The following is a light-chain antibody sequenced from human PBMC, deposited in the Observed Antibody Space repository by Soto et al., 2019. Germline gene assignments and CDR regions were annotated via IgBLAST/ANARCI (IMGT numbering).Light chain of an antibody. CDR3: QQYNTWPPWT. CDR1: QSVSSN. Sequence: EIVMTQSPATLSVSPGERATLSCRASQSVSSNLAWYQQKPGQAPRLLIYGASTRATGIPARFSGSGSGTEFTLTISSLQSENFAVYYCQQYNTWPPWTFGQENKEEIK. J-gene: IGKJ1*01. CDR2: GAS. V-gene: IGKV3-15*01.